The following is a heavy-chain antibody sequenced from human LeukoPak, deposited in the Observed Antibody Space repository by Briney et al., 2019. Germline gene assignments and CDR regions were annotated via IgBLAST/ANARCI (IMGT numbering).Heavy chain of an antibody. CDR1: GYTFTSYD. D-gene: IGHD2-15*01. CDR2: MNPNSGNT. V-gene: IGHV1-8*01. CDR3: ARSTCSGGSCYSGY. Sequence: ASVKVSCKASGYTFTSYDINWVRQATGQGLEWMGWMNPNSGNTGYAQKFQGRVTMTRNTSISTAYMELSSLRSEDTAVYYCARSTCSGGSCYSGYWGQETLVTVSS. J-gene: IGHJ4*02.